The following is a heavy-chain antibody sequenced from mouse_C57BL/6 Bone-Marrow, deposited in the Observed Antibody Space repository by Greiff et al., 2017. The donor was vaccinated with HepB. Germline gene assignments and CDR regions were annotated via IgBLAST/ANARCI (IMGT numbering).Heavy chain of an antibody. J-gene: IGHJ3*01. CDR1: GYTFTDYE. V-gene: IGHV1-15*01. Sequence: QVQLKQSGAELVRPGASVTLSCKASGYTFTDYEMHWVKQTPVHGLEWIGAIDPETGGTAYNQKFKGKAILTADKSSSTAYMELRSLTSEDSAVYYCTRWGLYSNYVCPFAYWGQGTLVTVSA. D-gene: IGHD2-5*01. CDR2: IDPETGGT. CDR3: TRWGLYSNYVCPFAY.